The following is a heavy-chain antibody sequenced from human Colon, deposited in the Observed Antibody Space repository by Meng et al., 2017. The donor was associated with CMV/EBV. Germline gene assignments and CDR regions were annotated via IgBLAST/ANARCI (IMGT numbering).Heavy chain of an antibody. J-gene: IGHJ4*02. CDR1: GITFSNVW. V-gene: IGHV3-15*01. Sequence: GSLKISCAASGITFSNVWMSWIRQSPGKGLEWVGRIKSKADAGTTDYAAPVRGRFTISRDDSKTTLYLQMDSLKSEDTAVYYCGTTPRLGLYYFDPWGQGTLVTVSS. CDR2: IKSKADAGTT. D-gene: IGHD3-9*01. CDR3: GTTPRLGLYYFDP.